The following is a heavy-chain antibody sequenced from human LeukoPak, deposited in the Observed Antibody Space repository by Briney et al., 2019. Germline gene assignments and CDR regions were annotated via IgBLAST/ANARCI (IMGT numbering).Heavy chain of an antibody. V-gene: IGHV3-23*01. D-gene: IGHD3-22*01. CDR3: AKRGVVIRVILVGFHKEANYFDS. CDR1: GVTLSNYG. CDR2: ISGSGGGT. J-gene: IGHJ4*02. Sequence: GGSLRLSCAVSGVTLSNYGMSWVRQAPGRGLEWVAGISGSGGGTNYADSVKGRFTISRDNPRNTLYLQMNSLRAEDTAVYFCAKRGVVIRVILVGFHKEANYFDSWGQGALVTVSS.